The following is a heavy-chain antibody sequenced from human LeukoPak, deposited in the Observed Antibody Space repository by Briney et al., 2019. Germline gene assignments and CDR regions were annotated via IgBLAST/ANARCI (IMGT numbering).Heavy chain of an antibody. V-gene: IGHV3-23*01. D-gene: IGHD2-15*01. CDR2: ITGSGGST. CDR1: GFTFSNYG. CDR3: AKDTSVADDAFDI. Sequence: GGSLRLSCAASGFTFSNYGLSWVRQAPGKGLEWVSGITGSGGSTYYADSVKGRFTISRDNSKNTLYLQMNSLRAEDTAVYYCAKDTSVADDAFDIWGQGTMVTVSS. J-gene: IGHJ3*02.